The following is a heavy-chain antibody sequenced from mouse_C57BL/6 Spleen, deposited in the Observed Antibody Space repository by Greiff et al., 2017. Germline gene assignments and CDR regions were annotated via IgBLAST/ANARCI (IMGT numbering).Heavy chain of an antibody. CDR1: GYTFTSYS. CDR2: INPSSSNT. J-gene: IGHJ2*01. Sequence: QVHLQQSGAELVKPGASVKMSCKASGYTFTSYSMPWVKQRPGQGLEWIGYINPSSSNTKYKQKFKGKATLTADTSSSTAYMQLSSLTSEDSAVYYCARAGNYCDSYFDYWGQGTTLTVSS. D-gene: IGHD2-1*01. V-gene: IGHV1-4*01. CDR3: ARAGNYCDSYFDY.